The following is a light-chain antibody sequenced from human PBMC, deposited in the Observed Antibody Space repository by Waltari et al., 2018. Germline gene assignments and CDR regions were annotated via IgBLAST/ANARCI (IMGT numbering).Light chain of an antibody. CDR3: QQNSNVPPT. Sequence: DIEMTQSPSSLSASVGHRVIITCRASQSIGPYINWYQQKPRTAPKLLIYDASILQTGVPSKFSGSGSGTVFTLTISSLQPEDFATYYCQQNSNVPPTFGLGTKVEIK. J-gene: IGKJ1*01. CDR2: DAS. CDR1: QSIGPY. V-gene: IGKV1-39*01.